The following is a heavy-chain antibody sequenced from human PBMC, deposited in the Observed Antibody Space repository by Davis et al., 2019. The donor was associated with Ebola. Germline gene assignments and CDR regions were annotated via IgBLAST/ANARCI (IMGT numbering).Heavy chain of an antibody. Sequence: GESLKISCAASGFTFGPYAMTWVRQAPGKGLEWVSVIYSGGSTYYADSVKGRFTISRHNSKNTLYLQMNSLRAEDTAMYYCARLSLGYCSSTSCYLDYWGQGTLVTVSS. CDR2: IYSGGST. D-gene: IGHD2-2*01. J-gene: IGHJ4*02. CDR1: GFTFGPYA. CDR3: ARLSLGYCSSTSCYLDY. V-gene: IGHV3-53*04.